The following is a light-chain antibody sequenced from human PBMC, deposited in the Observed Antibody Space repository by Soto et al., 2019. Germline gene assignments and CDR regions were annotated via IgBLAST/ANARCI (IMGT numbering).Light chain of an antibody. J-gene: IGKJ4*01. CDR1: QSVGSF. V-gene: IGKV3-11*01. CDR3: QQRSIWPLT. Sequence: EIVLTQSPATLSLSPGERATLSCRASQSVGSFLAWYQQKPGQAPRLLIYDASNRATGIPARFSGSGSGTDFTLTISSLEPEDFAVYYCQQRSIWPLTFGGGTKVEIE. CDR2: DAS.